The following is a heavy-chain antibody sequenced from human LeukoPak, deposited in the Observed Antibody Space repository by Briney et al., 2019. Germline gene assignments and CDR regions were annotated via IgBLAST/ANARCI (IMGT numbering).Heavy chain of an antibody. CDR3: ARALGSVGYVYFDY. J-gene: IGHJ4*02. CDR1: GGSISRNY. Sequence: SETLSLTCTVSGGSISRNYWSWVRKPPGKGLQWMGYIYYTGSINYNPSLKSRVTISVDTSKNQFSLRLSSVTAADTAVYYCARALGSVGYVYFDYWGQGTLVTVSS. V-gene: IGHV4-59*01. D-gene: IGHD5-12*01. CDR2: IYYTGSI.